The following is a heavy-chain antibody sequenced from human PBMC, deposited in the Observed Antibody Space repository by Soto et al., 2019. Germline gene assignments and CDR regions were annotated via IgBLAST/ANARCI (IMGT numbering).Heavy chain of an antibody. CDR3: ALHDWFDP. V-gene: IGHV3-53*01. CDR1: GFMVSSHY. Sequence: EVQLVESGGGLIQPGGSLRLSCAASGFMVSSHYMSWVSQAPGKGLEWVSVIYSGGSTYYADSVKGRFTISRDNSKNTLYLQINSLRAEDTAVYYCALHDWFDPWGQGTLVTVSS. CDR2: IYSGGST. J-gene: IGHJ5*02.